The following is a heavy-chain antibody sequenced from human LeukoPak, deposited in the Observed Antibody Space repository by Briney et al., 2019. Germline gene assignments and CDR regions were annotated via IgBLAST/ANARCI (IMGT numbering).Heavy chain of an antibody. CDR2: ISSSSSYI. Sequence: GGSLRLSCAASGFTFSYYNINWVRQAPGKGLEWVSSISSSSSYIYYSDSVKGRFTISRDNAKNSLHLQMNSLRAEDTALYYCARVRPGQWLLRDAFDIWGQGAMVTVSS. CDR1: GFTFSYYN. CDR3: ARVRPGQWLLRDAFDI. V-gene: IGHV3-21*01. J-gene: IGHJ3*02. D-gene: IGHD6-19*01.